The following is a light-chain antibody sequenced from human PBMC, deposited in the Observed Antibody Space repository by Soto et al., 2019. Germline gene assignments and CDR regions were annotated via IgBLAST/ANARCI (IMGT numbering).Light chain of an antibody. CDR2: GAF. J-gene: IGKJ5*01. Sequence: PGERATLSCRASPIVTNFLAWYQQKPGQAPRLLIYGAFNRATGIPARFSGSGSGTDFTLTISSLEPEDFAVYYCQQRNIWPPVTFGQGTRLEIK. CDR1: PIVTNF. V-gene: IGKV3-11*01. CDR3: QQRNIWPPVT.